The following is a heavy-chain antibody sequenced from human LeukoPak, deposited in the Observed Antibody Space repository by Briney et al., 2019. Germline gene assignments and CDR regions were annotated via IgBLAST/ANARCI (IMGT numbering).Heavy chain of an antibody. CDR3: APHRDGSYPFDY. V-gene: IGHV3-48*02. J-gene: IGHJ4*02. CDR1: GFTFSSYS. CDR2: ISSSSSTI. Sequence: GGSLRLSCAASGFTFSSYSMNWVRQAPGKGLECISYISSSSSTIYYADSVRGRFTISRDNAKNSLYLQMNSLRDEDTAVYSCAPHRDGSYPFDYWGQGTLVTVSS. D-gene: IGHD1-26*01.